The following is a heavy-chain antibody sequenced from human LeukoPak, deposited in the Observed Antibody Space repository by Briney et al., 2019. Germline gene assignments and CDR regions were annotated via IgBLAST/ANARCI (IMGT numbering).Heavy chain of an antibody. V-gene: IGHV1-46*01. Sequence: GASVKVSCKASGYTFTSYYVHWVRQAPGQGLEWMGKINPSGGSTSYAQKFQGRVNMTRDTSASTVYMELSSPRSEDTAVYYCARARSSWRFDYWGQGTLVTVSS. J-gene: IGHJ4*02. CDR3: ARARSSWRFDY. CDR1: GYTFTSYY. D-gene: IGHD6-13*01. CDR2: INPSGGST.